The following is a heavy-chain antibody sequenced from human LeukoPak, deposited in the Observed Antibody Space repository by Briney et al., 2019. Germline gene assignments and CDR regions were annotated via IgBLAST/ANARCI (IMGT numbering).Heavy chain of an antibody. V-gene: IGHV4-4*02. J-gene: IGHJ4*02. Sequence: SGTLSLTCAVSGGSISSTNWWSWVRQSPGKGLEWIGEIYQSGSTSYNPSLKSRVTISVDKSKNQFSLKLNSVTAADTAVYYCARQKYRGYSYGYADYWGQGTLVTVSS. CDR2: IYQSGST. D-gene: IGHD5-18*01. CDR3: ARQKYRGYSYGYADY. CDR1: GGSISSTNW.